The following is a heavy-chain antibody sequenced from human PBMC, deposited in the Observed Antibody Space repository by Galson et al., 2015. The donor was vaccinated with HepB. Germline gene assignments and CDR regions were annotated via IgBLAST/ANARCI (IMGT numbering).Heavy chain of an antibody. D-gene: IGHD3-22*01. J-gene: IGHJ6*02. CDR2: IYTSGST. V-gene: IGHV4-4*07. CDR3: ARDDILEYDSSFPGPYHYYYYGMDV. CDR1: GGSISSYY. Sequence: ETLSLTCTVSGGSISSYYWSWIRQPAGKGLEWIGRIYTSGSTNYNPSLKSRVTMSVDTSKNQFSLKLSSVTAADTAVYYCARDDILEYDSSFPGPYHYYYYGMDVWGQGTTVTVSS.